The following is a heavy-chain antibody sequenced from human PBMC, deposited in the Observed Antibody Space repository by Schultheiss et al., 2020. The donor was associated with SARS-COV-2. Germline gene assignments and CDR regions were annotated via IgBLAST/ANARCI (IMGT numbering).Heavy chain of an antibody. CDR2: ISSSSSYI. V-gene: IGHV3-21*01. J-gene: IGHJ6*02. CDR3: AGGKLRPGDV. CDR1: GFSFNSYA. D-gene: IGHD1-26*01. Sequence: GESLKISCAASGFSFNSYAMSWVRQAPGKGLEWVSSISSSSSYIYYADSVKGRFTISRDNAKNSLYLQMNSLRAEDTAVYYCAGGKLRPGDVWGQGTTVTVSS.